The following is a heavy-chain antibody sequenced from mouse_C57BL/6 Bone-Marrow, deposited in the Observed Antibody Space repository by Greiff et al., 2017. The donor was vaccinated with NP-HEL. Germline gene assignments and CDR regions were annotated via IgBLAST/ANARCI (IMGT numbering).Heavy chain of an antibody. CDR3: VTYARSVLAY. D-gene: IGHD6-5*01. CDR2: IRSKSNNYAT. Sequence: EVQLVESGGGLVQPKGSLKLSCAASGFSFNTYAMNWVRQAPGKGLEWVARIRSKSNNYATYYADSVKDRFTISRDDSESMLYLQMNNLKTEDTAMYYCVTYARSVLAYWGQGTLVTVSA. V-gene: IGHV10-1*01. CDR1: GFSFNTYA. J-gene: IGHJ3*01.